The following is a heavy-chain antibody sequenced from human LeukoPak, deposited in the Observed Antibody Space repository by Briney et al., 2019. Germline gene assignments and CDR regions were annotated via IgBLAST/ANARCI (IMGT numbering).Heavy chain of an antibody. CDR3: ARDGLWFGES. Sequence: GGSLRLSCAASGFTFSSYSMSWVRQAPGKGLEWVANIKQDGSEKYYVDSVKGRFTISRDNAKNSLYLQMNSLRAEDTAVYYCARDGLWFGESWGQGTLVTVSS. J-gene: IGHJ5*02. CDR1: GFTFSSYS. V-gene: IGHV3-7*01. D-gene: IGHD3-10*01. CDR2: IKQDGSEK.